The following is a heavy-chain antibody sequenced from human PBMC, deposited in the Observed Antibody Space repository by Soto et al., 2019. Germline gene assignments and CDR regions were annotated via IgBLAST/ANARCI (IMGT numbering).Heavy chain of an antibody. V-gene: IGHV4-28*01. CDR2: ISHSGIT. J-gene: IGHJ4*02. Sequence: PSETLSLTCAVSGYSISSNKWGGWIRQPPGKGLEWIGYISHSGITYYNPSLKSRVTMSIDTSKNQISLKLRSVTAVDTAVYYCATYSSGPLGYCDYWGQGTLVTVSS. CDR3: ATYSSGPLGYCDY. CDR1: GYSISSNKW. D-gene: IGHD3-22*01.